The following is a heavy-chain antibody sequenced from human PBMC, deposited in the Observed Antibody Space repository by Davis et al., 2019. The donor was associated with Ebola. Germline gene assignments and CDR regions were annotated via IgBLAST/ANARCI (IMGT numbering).Heavy chain of an antibody. CDR1: GYTITTHY. Sequence: SVKVSCKASGYTITTHYIHWVRQAPGQGLEWMGGIIPILGIANYAQNFQGRLTITADESTSTAYMELSSLRSDDTAVYYCASLTELGYWGQGTLVTVSS. D-gene: IGHD7-27*01. J-gene: IGHJ4*02. V-gene: IGHV1-69*10. CDR3: ASLTELGY. CDR2: IIPILGIA.